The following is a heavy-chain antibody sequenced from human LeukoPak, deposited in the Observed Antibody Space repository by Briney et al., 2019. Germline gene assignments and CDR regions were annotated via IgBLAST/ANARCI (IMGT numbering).Heavy chain of an antibody. V-gene: IGHV3-23*01. Sequence: GGSLRLSCAASGFTFSTYAMSWVRQAPGKGLEWVSTISDSGANTYYADSVKGRFTISRDNSKNTLYLQMNSLRAEDTAVYYCAKLDIVVVVAAPTPNWFDPWGQGTLVTVSS. J-gene: IGHJ5*02. CDR3: AKLDIVVVVAAPTPNWFDP. CDR1: GFTFSTYA. CDR2: ISDSGANT. D-gene: IGHD2-15*01.